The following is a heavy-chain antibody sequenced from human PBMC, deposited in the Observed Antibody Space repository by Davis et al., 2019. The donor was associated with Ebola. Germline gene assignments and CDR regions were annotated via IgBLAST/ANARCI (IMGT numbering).Heavy chain of an antibody. CDR1: GYTFTSYG. CDR2: ITPNSGGT. Sequence: ASVQVSCKASGYTFTSYGISWVRQAPGQALEWMGWITPNSGGTNYAQKFPGWVTMTRDISISTAYMELSSMRSEDPALYYCARGVVGVVIMMGGWFDPWGQGTLVTVSS. D-gene: IGHD3-3*01. J-gene: IGHJ5*02. CDR3: ARGVVGVVIMMGGWFDP. V-gene: IGHV1-2*04.